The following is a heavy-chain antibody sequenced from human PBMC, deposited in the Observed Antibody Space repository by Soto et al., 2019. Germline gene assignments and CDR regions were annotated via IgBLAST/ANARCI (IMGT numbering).Heavy chain of an antibody. CDR3: ARAPRITMIVNWFDP. CDR2: IYYSGST. Sequence: SETLSLTCTVSGGSVSSGSYYWSWIRQPPGKGLEWIGYIYYSGSTNYNPSLKSRVTISVDTSKNQFSLKLSSVTAADTAVYYCARAPRITMIVNWFDPWGQGPLVPVSS. CDR1: GGSVSSGSYY. J-gene: IGHJ5*02. D-gene: IGHD3-22*01. V-gene: IGHV4-61*01.